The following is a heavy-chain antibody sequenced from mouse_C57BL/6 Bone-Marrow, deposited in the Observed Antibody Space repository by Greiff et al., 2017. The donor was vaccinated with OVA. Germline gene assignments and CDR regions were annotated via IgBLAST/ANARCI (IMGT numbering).Heavy chain of an antibody. CDR3: ARSGSTMITTGYYFDY. D-gene: IGHD2-4*01. CDR2: INPSNGGT. V-gene: IGHV1-53*01. CDR1: GYTFTSYW. J-gene: IGHJ2*01. Sequence: QVQLQQPGTELVKPGASVKLSCKASGYTFTSYWMHWVKQRPGQGLEWIGNINPSNGGTNYNEKFKSKATLTVDKSSSTDYMQLSSLTSEDSAVYYCARSGSTMITTGYYFDYWGQGTTLTVSS.